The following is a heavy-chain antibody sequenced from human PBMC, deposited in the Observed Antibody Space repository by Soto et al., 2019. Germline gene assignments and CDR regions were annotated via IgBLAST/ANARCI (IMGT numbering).Heavy chain of an antibody. V-gene: IGHV3-30*18. Sequence: QVQLVESGGGVVQPGRSLRLSCAPSGFSFSDFGMHWVRQAPGKGLERVAAISHDGSNQYYVDSVKGRFSISRDHSNNRLYLQRNNRKVEDSTIYFCAKETRSRAVTATRVNGMDVWGKGTTVTVSS. D-gene: IGHD2-21*02. J-gene: IGHJ6*04. CDR2: ISHDGSNQ. CDR3: AKETRSRAVTATRVNGMDV. CDR1: GFSFSDFG.